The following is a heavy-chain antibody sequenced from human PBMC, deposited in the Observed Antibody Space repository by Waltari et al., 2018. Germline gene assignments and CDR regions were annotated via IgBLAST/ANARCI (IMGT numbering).Heavy chain of an antibody. V-gene: IGHV1-18*01. J-gene: IGHJ3*02. CDR2: ISAYNGNT. CDR3: ARDKDRRITIFGVVTHAFDI. D-gene: IGHD3-3*01. CDR1: GYTFTSSG. Sequence: QVQLVQSGAEVKKPGASVKVSCKASGYTFTSSGISWVRQAPGQGLEWMGWISAYNGNTNYAQKLQGRVTMTTDTSTSTAYMELRSLRSDDTAVYYCARDKDRRITIFGVVTHAFDIWGQGTMVTVSS.